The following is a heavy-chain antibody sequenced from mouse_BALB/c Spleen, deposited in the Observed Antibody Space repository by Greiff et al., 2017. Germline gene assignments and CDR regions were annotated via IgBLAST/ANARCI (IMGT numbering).Heavy chain of an antibody. Sequence: DVKLVESGGGLVKPGGSLKLSCAASGFAFSSYDMSWVRQTPEKRLEWVAYISSGGGSTYYPDTVKGRFTFSRDNAKNTLYLQMSSLKSEDTAMYYCARTGLRRVGSYYAMDYWGQGTSVTVSS. CDR1: GFAFSSYD. CDR2: ISSGGGST. CDR3: ARTGLRRVGSYYAMDY. V-gene: IGHV5-12-1*01. J-gene: IGHJ4*01. D-gene: IGHD2-4*01.